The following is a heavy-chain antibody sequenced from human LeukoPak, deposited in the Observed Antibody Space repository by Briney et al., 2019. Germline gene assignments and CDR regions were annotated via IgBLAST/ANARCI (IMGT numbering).Heavy chain of an antibody. Sequence: GGSLRLSCAASGFTFSNAWMSWVRQAPGKGLEWVGFIRSKAYGGTTEYAASVKGRFTISRDDSKSIAYLQMNSLKTEDAAVYYCTRALGYCSGSCYDFDYWGQGTLVTVSS. CDR3: TRALGYCSGSCYDFDY. CDR1: GFTFSNAW. D-gene: IGHD2-15*01. V-gene: IGHV3-49*04. CDR2: IRSKAYGGTT. J-gene: IGHJ4*02.